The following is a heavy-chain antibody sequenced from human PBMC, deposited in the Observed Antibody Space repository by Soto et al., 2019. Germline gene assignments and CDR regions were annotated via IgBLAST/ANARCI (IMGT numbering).Heavy chain of an antibody. J-gene: IGHJ4*02. D-gene: IGHD5-18*01. CDR3: ARVRVDTAMVGTLFDY. CDR1: GGSISSGGYS. Sequence: SETLSLTCAVSGGSISSGGYSWSWIRQPPGKGLEWIGYIYHSGSTYYNPSLKSRVTISVDRSKNQFSLKLSSVTAADTAVYYCARVRVDTAMVGTLFDYWGQGTLVTVSS. CDR2: IYHSGST. V-gene: IGHV4-30-2*01.